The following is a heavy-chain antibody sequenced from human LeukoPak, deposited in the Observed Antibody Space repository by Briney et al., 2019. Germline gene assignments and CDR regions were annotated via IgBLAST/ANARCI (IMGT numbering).Heavy chain of an antibody. CDR2: IYYSGST. J-gene: IGHJ4*02. D-gene: IGHD6-13*01. CDR1: GGSISGDY. V-gene: IGHV4-59*01. Sequence: SETLSLTCIVSGGSISGDYWSWIRQPPGKGLEWIGYIYYSGSTNYNPSLKSRVTISVDTSKNQFSLKLSSVTAADTAVYYCARTAAAGHFDYWGQGTLVTVSS. CDR3: ARTAAAGHFDY.